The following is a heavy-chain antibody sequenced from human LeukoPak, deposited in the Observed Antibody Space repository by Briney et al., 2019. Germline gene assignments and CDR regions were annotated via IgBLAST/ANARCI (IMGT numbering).Heavy chain of an antibody. J-gene: IGHJ4*02. CDR3: ARDMSGSRAFDY. D-gene: IGHD1-26*01. CDR1: GGSFSGYY. V-gene: IGHV4-34*01. Sequence: PSETLSLTCAVYGGSFSGYYWSWIRQPPGKGLEWIGEINHSGSTNYNPSLKSRVTMSVDTSKNQFSLKLSSVTAADTAVYYCARDMSGSRAFDYWGQGTLVTVSS. CDR2: INHSGST.